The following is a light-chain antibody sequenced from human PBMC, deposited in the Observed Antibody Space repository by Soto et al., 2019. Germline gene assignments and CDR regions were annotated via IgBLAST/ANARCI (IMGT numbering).Light chain of an antibody. CDR2: EVS. CDR1: SSDVGGYNY. Sequence: QSALTQPASVSGSPGQSITISCTGTSSDVGGYNYVSWYQQHPGKAPKLMIYEVSNRPSGVSNLFSGSKSGNTASLTISGLQAEDEADYYCSSYTSSSTLVFGGGTKLIVL. CDR3: SSYTSSSTLV. J-gene: IGLJ2*01. V-gene: IGLV2-14*01.